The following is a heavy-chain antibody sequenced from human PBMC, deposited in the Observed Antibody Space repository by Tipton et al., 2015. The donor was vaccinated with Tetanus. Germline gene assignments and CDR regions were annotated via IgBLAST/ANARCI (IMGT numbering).Heavy chain of an antibody. V-gene: IGHV3-21*01. D-gene: IGHD5-24*01. CDR2: ISGTGNIV. CDR1: GFTFSSYW. Sequence: SLRLSCAASGFTFSSYWMHWVRQTPGKGLEWVSSISGTGNIVKDADSVRGRFTISRDNAKNSLFLQMNSLRVDDTAVYFCATTGRERWLPMIFDSWGRGTLVTVSS. CDR3: ATTGRERWLPMIFDS. J-gene: IGHJ4*01.